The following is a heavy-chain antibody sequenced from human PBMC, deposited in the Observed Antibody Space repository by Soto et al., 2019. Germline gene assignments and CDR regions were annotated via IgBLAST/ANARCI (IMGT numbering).Heavy chain of an antibody. D-gene: IGHD3-10*01. Sequence: PGGSLRLSCAASGFTFSSYAMSWVRQAPGKGLEWVSTTSGSGGSTYYADSVKGRFTISRDNSKNTFYLQMNSLRAEDMAVYYCAKDGGYGSGSEYSDDWGQGT. CDR1: GFTFSSYA. CDR3: AKDGGYGSGSEYSDD. V-gene: IGHV3-23*01. CDR2: TSGSGGST. J-gene: IGHJ4*02.